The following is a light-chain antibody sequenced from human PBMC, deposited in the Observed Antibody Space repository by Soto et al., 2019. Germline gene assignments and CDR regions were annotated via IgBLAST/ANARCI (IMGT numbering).Light chain of an antibody. CDR2: GAS. J-gene: IGKJ3*01. CDR1: QGISNY. V-gene: IGKV1-9*01. CDR3: QQLNNYSRT. Sequence: DIQMTQSPSTLSASAGDRVTITCRASQGISNYLVWYQQKPGKAPNLLIYGASTLQSGVPSRFSGSGSGTDFTLTIDSLQPEDVATYYCQQLNNYSRTFGPGTKVDIK.